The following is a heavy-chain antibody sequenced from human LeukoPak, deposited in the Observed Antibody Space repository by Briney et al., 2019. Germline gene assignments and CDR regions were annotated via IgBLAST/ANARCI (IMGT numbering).Heavy chain of an antibody. CDR3: ARDIVVVPAAISREDAFDI. J-gene: IGHJ3*02. V-gene: IGHV4-61*02. D-gene: IGHD2-2*01. Sequence: PSETLSLTCTDSGGSINSGRYYWSWIRQPAGKGLEWIGRIYTSGSTNYNPSLKSRVTMSVDTSKNQFSLKLSSVTAADTAVYYCARDIVVVPAAISREDAFDIWGQGTMVTVSS. CDR1: GGSINSGRYY. CDR2: IYTSGST.